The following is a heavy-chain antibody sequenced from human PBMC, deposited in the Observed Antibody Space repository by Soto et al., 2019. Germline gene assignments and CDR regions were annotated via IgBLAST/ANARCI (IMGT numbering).Heavy chain of an antibody. CDR2: IWYDGSNK. CDR1: GFTFSSYG. CDR3: ARQITVAGTYYYYGMDV. J-gene: IGHJ6*02. D-gene: IGHD6-19*01. V-gene: IGHV3-33*01. Sequence: GGSLRLSCAASGFTFSSYGMHWVRQAPGKGLEWVAVIWYDGSNKYYADSVKGRFTISRDNSKNTLYLQMNSLRAEDTAVYYCARQITVAGTYYYYGMDVWGQGTTVTVS.